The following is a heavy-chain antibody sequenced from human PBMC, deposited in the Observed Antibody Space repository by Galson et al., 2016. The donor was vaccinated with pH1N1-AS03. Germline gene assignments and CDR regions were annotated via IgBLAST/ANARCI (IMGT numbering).Heavy chain of an antibody. J-gene: IGHJ4*02. CDR3: ARQRAVRAFDY. Sequence: QSGAEVTKPGESLKISCKGSGSSFTHYWIAWVRQLPGKGLEWMGIIYPADSDARYSPSFQGQVTISADMSNSTAYMQWNSLKGSDTAMYYCARQRAVRAFDYWGQGTPVTVSS. V-gene: IGHV5-51*01. CDR2: IYPADSDA. D-gene: IGHD3-10*01. CDR1: GSSFTHYW.